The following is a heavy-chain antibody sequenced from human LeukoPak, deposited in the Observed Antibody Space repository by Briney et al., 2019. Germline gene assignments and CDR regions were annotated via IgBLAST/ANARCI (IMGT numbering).Heavy chain of an antibody. J-gene: IGHJ5*02. CDR1: GFTFSNYR. CDR2: ISSSSSTI. D-gene: IGHD3-10*01. CDR3: ARDYYGSGSS. V-gene: IGHV3-48*01. Sequence: PGGSLRLSCAASGFTFSNYRMNWVRQAPGKGLEWVSYISSSSSTIYYADSVKGRFTISRDNAKNSLYPQMNSLRAEDTAVYYCARDYYGSGSSWGQGTLVTVSS.